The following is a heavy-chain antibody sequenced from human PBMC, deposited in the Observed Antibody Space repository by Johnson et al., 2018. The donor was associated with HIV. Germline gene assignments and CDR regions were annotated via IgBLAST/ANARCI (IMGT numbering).Heavy chain of an antibody. J-gene: IGHJ3*02. D-gene: IGHD1-14*01. CDR3: ARDETYRRYALTAFDI. CDR2: IKKDGSAN. CDR1: GFTFSSYW. Sequence: VQLVESGGGLVQPGGSLRLSCAASGFTFSSYWMTWVRQAPGKGLEWVATIKKDGSANHYLDSVKGRFTISRDNAKNSLYLQMNSLRAEDTAVYYCARDETYRRYALTAFDIWGQGTMVTVSS. V-gene: IGHV3-7*05.